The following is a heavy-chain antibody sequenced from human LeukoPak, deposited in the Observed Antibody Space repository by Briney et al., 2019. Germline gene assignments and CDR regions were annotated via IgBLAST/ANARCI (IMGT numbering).Heavy chain of an antibody. D-gene: IGHD3-10*01. V-gene: IGHV3-30-3*01. CDR2: ISYDGSNK. J-gene: IGHJ4*02. CDR1: GFTFSSYA. Sequence: GGSLRLSCAASGFTFSSYAMHWVRQAPGKGLEWVAVISYDGSNKYYADSVKGRFTISRDNSKNTLYLQMNSLRAEDTAVYYCARDPHCLVRGVIITYYFDYWGQGTLVTVSS. CDR3: ARDPHCLVRGVIITYYFDY.